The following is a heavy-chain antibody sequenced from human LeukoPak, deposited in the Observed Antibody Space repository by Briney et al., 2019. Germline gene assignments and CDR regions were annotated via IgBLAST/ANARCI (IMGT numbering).Heavy chain of an antibody. D-gene: IGHD4/OR15-4a*01. Sequence: GGSLRLSCAASGFTVSSNSMSWVRQAPGKGLEWVSFIYSDNTHYSDSVKGRFTISGDNSKNTLYLQMNSLRAEDTAVYYCARRAGAYSHPYDYWGQGTLVTVSS. CDR1: GFTVSSNS. CDR3: ARRAGAYSHPYDY. V-gene: IGHV3-53*01. J-gene: IGHJ4*02. CDR2: IYSDNT.